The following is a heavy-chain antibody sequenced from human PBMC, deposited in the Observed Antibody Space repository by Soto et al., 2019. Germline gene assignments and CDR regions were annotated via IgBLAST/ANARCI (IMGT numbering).Heavy chain of an antibody. V-gene: IGHV1-2*04. CDR2: INPNSGGT. J-gene: IGHJ4*02. D-gene: IGHD3-3*01. Sequence: ASVKVSCKASGYTFTGYYMHWVRQAPGQGLEWMGWINPNSGGTNYAQKFQGWVTMTRDTSISTAYMELSRLRSDDTAVYYCARGGEGLRFLEWLLYLDYWGQGTMVTV. CDR3: ARGGEGLRFLEWLLYLDY. CDR1: GYTFTGYY.